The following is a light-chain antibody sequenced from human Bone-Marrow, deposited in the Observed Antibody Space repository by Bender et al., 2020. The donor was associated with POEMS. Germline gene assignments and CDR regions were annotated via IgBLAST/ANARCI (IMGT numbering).Light chain of an antibody. CDR2: VNT. CDR3: HSFDGSRSGLYL. J-gene: IGLJ1*01. Sequence: QSILTQPPSVSGAPGQTVTISCTGTDADVHWYQHVPGTAPRLLISVNTNRSSGVSDRFSGFKSGNSASLVITGLQTEDEADYYCHSFDGSRSGLYLFGGGTKVTVL. CDR1: DAD. V-gene: IGLV1-40*01.